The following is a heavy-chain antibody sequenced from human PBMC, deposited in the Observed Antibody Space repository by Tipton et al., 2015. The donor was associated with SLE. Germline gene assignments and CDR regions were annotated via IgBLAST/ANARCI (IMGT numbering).Heavy chain of an antibody. CDR3: ARGDLYWYFDL. CDR1: GESFSGYY. Sequence: LRLSCAVYGESFSGYYWSWIRQPPGKGLEWIGEINHSGSTNYNPSLKSRVTISVDTSKNQFSLKLSSVTAADTAVYYCARGDLYWYFDLWGRGTLVTVSP. CDR2: INHSGST. V-gene: IGHV4-34*01. J-gene: IGHJ2*01.